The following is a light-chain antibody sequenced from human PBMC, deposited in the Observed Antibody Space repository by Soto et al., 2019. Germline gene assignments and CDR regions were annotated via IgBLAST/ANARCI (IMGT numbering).Light chain of an antibody. J-gene: IGLJ1*01. CDR3: SSYSISTAYL. V-gene: IGLV2-14*01. CDR1: SSDVGGYDY. Sequence: QSVLTQPASVSGSPGQSITISCTGTSSDVGGYDYVSWYQLHPGKAPKLMVFEVNNRPSGVSYRFSGSKSGNTASLTISGLQAEDKADYFCSSYSISTAYLFGTGTKVTVL. CDR2: EVN.